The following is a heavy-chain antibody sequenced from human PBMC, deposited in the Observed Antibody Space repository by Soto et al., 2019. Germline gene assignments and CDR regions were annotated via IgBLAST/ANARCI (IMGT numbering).Heavy chain of an antibody. V-gene: IGHV4-39*01. D-gene: IGHD3-10*01. J-gene: IGHJ6*03. CDR1: GGSISSSNYY. CDR3: ARPGGEYYYYYYMDV. CDR2: IFYSGTT. Sequence: SETLSLTCTVSGGSISSSNYYWGWIRQPPGKGLEWIGSIFYSGTTYYNPSLKSRVTISVDTSKSQFSLKLSSVTAADTAVYYCARPGGEYYYYYYMDVWGKGTTVTVSS.